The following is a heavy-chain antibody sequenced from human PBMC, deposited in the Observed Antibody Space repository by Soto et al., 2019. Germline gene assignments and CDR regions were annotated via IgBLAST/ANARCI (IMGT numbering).Heavy chain of an antibody. CDR2: VWYDGSNK. CDR1: GFTFSSYG. Sequence: QVQLVESGGGVVQPGRSLRLSCAASGFTFSSYGLHWVRQAPGKGLEWVAVVWYDGSNKYYADSVKGRFTISRDNSKKTLYLQMNSLRAEDTAVYYFATYSSGWNVPPFDYWGQGTLVTVSS. J-gene: IGHJ4*02. V-gene: IGHV3-33*01. CDR3: ATYSSGWNVPPFDY. D-gene: IGHD6-19*01.